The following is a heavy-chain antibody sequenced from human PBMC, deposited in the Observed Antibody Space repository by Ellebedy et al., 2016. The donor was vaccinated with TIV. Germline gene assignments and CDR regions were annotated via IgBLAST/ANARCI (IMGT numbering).Heavy chain of an antibody. D-gene: IGHD3-10*01. CDR1: GFTFSSYS. CDR3: ARLWFGELTAFFDL. V-gene: IGHV3-21*01. J-gene: IGHJ2*01. Sequence: PGGSLRLSCAASGFTFSSYSMNWVRQAPGKGLEWVSSISSSSSYIYYADSVKGRFTISRDNAKNSLYLQMNSLRAEDTAVYYCARLWFGELTAFFDLWGRGTLVTVSS. CDR2: ISSSSSYI.